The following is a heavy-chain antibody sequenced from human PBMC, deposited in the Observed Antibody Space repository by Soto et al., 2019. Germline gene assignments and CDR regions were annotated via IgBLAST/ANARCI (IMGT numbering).Heavy chain of an antibody. CDR3: AREDSIIIQAVSDF. D-gene: IGHD3-22*01. CDR1: GFAFNNYG. CDR2: ISKSDYT. Sequence: GESLKISFTVSGFAFNNYGINWVRQAPVKGLEWVSSISKSDYTYYSDSVKGRFAISRDNAKSSVSLQMNTLRVEDTAVYYCAREDSIIIQAVSDFCGQVTLVTFSS. V-gene: IGHV3-21*01. J-gene: IGHJ4*02.